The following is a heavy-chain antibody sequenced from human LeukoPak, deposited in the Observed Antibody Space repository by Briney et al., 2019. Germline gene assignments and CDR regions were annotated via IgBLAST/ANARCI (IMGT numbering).Heavy chain of an antibody. CDR1: GLTFSGSA. V-gene: IGHV3-73*01. J-gene: IGHJ5*02. Sequence: GGSLRLSCAASGLTFSGSAMHWVRQASGKGLEWVGRIRSKANSYATAYAASVKGRFTISRDDSKNTAYLQMNSLKTEDTAVYYCTRLPNYGDNWFDPWGQGTLVTVSS. CDR2: IRSKANSYAT. CDR3: TRLPNYGDNWFDP. D-gene: IGHD3-16*01.